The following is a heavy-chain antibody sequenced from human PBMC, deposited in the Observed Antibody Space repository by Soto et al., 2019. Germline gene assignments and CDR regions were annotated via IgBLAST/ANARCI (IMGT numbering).Heavy chain of an antibody. Sequence: GGSLRISCAASGFTLSVYARSWVRQAPGKGLEWVSAISSNGGRTFYADSLRCRFTISRDNSKSALYLQMNNLRAEDTAIYYCAKYSELPYEAYLQQWGQGTLVTVSS. J-gene: IGHJ1*01. CDR3: AKYSELPYEAYLQQ. V-gene: IGHV3-23*01. CDR1: GFTLSVYA. D-gene: IGHD1-7*01. CDR2: ISSNGGRT.